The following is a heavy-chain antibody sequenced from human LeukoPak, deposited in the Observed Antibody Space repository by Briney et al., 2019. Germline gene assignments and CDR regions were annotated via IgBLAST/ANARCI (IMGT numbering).Heavy chain of an antibody. J-gene: IGHJ4*02. D-gene: IGHD6-13*01. CDR2: MNPNSGNT. CDR3: ARVRSGYSSPYYFDY. Sequence: ASVKVSCKASGYTFTSYDINWVRQATGQGLEWMGWMNPNSGNTGYAQKFQGRVTITRNTSISTAYVELSSLRSEDTAVYYCARVRSGYSSPYYFDYWGQGTLVTVSS. V-gene: IGHV1-8*03. CDR1: GYTFTSYD.